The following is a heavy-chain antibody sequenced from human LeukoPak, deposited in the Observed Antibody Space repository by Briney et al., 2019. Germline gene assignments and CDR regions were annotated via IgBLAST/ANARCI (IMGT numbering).Heavy chain of an antibody. J-gene: IGHJ4*02. V-gene: IGHV3-23*01. CDR3: AKPLGSSWDYFDY. CDR1: GFTFTNFA. Sequence: GALRLSCAASGFTFTNFAMNWVRQAPGKGLEWVSSISGSGGSTYYADSVKGRFTISRDNSKNTLYLQMNSLRAEDTAVYSCAKPLGSSWDYFDYWGQGTLVTVSS. CDR2: ISGSGGST. D-gene: IGHD6-13*01.